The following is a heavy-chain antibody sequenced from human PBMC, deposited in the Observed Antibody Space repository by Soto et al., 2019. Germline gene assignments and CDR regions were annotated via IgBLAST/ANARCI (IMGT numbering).Heavy chain of an antibody. CDR3: ARDGSSGWFYFDY. CDR1: GGTFSSYT. V-gene: IGHV1-69*08. D-gene: IGHD6-19*01. Sequence: QVQLVQSGAEVKKPGSSVKVSCKASGGTFSSYTISWVRQAPGQGLEWMGRIIPILGIANYAQKFQGRVTITADKSTSTAYMELSSLRSEDTAVDYCARDGSSGWFYFDYWGQGTLVTVSS. CDR2: IIPILGIA. J-gene: IGHJ4*02.